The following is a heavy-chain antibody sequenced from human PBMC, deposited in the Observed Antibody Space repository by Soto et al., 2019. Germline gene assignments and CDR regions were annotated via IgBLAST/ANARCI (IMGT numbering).Heavy chain of an antibody. CDR2: NTVGSSYI. V-gene: IGHV3-21*01. J-gene: IGHJ3*02. D-gene: IGHD3-10*01. CDR1: EFTFSSYN. CDR3: ARGGIVRGVINWRPKQLLLSHDAFDI. Sequence: EVQLVESGGGLVKPGGSLRLSCAASEFTFSSYNMNWVRQAPGKGLEWVSSNTVGSSYIYYADSVKGRFTISIDNANNSLFLQMNSLRAEATAVYYCARGGIVRGVINWRPKQLLLSHDAFDIWGQRTMVTVSS.